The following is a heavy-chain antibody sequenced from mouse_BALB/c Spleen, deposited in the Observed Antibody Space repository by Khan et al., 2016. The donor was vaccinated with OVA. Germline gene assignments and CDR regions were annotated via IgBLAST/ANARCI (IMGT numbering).Heavy chain of an antibody. CDR2: IFPGTGTT. J-gene: IGHJ3*01. CDR1: GYTFTSYW. V-gene: IGHV1S132*01. CDR3: AMCYFGSYEFAY. D-gene: IGHD2-1*01. Sequence: QVQLKQSGAELVKPGASVKLSCKTSGYTFTSYWIQWVKQRPGQGLGWIGQIFPGTGTTYYNENFKGKATLTVDTSYNTAYMQFSSLTSEDSAVYFCAMCYFGSYEFAYWGQGTLVTVSP.